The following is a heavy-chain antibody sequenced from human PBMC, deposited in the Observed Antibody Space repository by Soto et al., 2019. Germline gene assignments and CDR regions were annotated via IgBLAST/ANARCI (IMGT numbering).Heavy chain of an antibody. CDR3: ARNHPLYDYIWGSYTGGIDY. Sequence: PGGSLRLSCAASGFTFGSYAMHWVRQAPGKGLEFVSAISSNGGSTYYANSVKGRFTISRDNSKNTLYLQMGSLRAEDMAVYYCARNHPLYDYIWGSYTGGIDYWGQGTLVTVSS. CDR1: GFTFGSYA. V-gene: IGHV3-64*01. D-gene: IGHD3-16*01. CDR2: ISSNGGST. J-gene: IGHJ4*02.